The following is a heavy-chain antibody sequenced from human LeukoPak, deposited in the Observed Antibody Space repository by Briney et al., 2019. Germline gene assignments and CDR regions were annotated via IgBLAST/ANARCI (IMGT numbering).Heavy chain of an antibody. CDR2: IYSGGST. J-gene: IGHJ5*02. CDR3: AKESFPMTTVTTGFDP. CDR1: GFTVSSNY. Sequence: PGGSLRLSCAASGFTVSSNYMSWVRQAPGKGLEWVSVIYSGGSTYYADSVKGRFTISRDNSKNTLYLQMNSLRAEDTAVYYCAKESFPMTTVTTGFDPWGQGTLVTVSS. D-gene: IGHD4-11*01. V-gene: IGHV3-53*05.